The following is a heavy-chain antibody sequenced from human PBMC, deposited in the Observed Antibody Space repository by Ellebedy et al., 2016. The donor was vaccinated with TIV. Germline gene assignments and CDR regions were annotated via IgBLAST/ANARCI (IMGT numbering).Heavy chain of an antibody. CDR2: INHSGSA. CDR1: GESFTGYY. J-gene: IGHJ6*03. D-gene: IGHD3-22*01. CDR3: AREKGDSGDYYGGCYYVDV. Sequence: MPSETLSLTCAVYGESFTGYYWSWIRQAPGKGLEWIGEINHSGSAKYNPSLKSRVTISVDMSNNQFFLELSSVTAADTAVYYCAREKGDSGDYYGGCYYVDVWGNGTTVAVSS. V-gene: IGHV4-34*01.